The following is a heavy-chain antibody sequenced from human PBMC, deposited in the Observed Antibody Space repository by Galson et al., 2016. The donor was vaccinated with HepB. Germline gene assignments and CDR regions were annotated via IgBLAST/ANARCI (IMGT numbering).Heavy chain of an antibody. V-gene: IGHV1-2*04. CDR1: GYTFTGYY. CDR2: INPNSGGT. Sequence: SVKVSCKASGYTFTGYYMHWVRQAPGQGLEWMGWINPNSGGTTYAQKFQGWVTMTRDTSISTAYMELSRLRSDDTAVYYCARGHNTSSWYTNGGDFWGQGTLVTVSS. CDR3: ARGHNTSSWYTNGGDF. J-gene: IGHJ4*02. D-gene: IGHD6-13*01.